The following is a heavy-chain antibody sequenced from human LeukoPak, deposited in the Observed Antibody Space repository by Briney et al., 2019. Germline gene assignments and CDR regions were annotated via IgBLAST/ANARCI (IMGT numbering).Heavy chain of an antibody. J-gene: IGHJ4*02. CDR2: ISYDGSNK. V-gene: IGHV3-30*18. D-gene: IGHD1-7*01. Sequence: GGSLRLSCAVSGFTFSNYGMHWVRQAPGKGLEWVAVISYDGSNKYYADSVKGRFTISGDNSKNTLYLQMNSLRAEDTAVYYCAKALRGTPFEYYFDYWGQGTLVTVSS. CDR1: GFTFSNYG. CDR3: AKALRGTPFEYYFDY.